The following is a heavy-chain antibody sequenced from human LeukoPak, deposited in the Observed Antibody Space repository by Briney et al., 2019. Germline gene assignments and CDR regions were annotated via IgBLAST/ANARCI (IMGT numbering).Heavy chain of an antibody. CDR1: GGTFSSYA. J-gene: IGHJ4*02. CDR3: AKKAQRDGRGPTGNFDF. D-gene: IGHD3-10*02. V-gene: IGHV1-69*13. Sequence: ASVKDSCKASGGTFSSYAISWVRQAPGQGLEWMGGIIPIFGTANYAQKFQGRVTITADESTSTAYMELSSLRSEDTAVYYCAKKAQRDGRGPTGNFDFWGQGTLVTVSS. CDR2: IIPIFGTA.